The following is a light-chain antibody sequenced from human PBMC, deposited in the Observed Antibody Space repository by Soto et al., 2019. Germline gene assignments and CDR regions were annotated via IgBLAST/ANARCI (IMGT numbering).Light chain of an antibody. CDR3: SSYAGSNNFV. CDR2: EGS. CDR1: SSDVGDYND. Sequence: QSALTQPPSASGSPGQSVTISCTGTSSDVGDYNDVSWYQQHPGKAPKLMIYEGSKRPSGVPDRFSGSNSGNTSSLTVSGLQAEDEADYYCSSYAGSNNFVFGGGTKLTVL. J-gene: IGLJ2*01. V-gene: IGLV2-8*01.